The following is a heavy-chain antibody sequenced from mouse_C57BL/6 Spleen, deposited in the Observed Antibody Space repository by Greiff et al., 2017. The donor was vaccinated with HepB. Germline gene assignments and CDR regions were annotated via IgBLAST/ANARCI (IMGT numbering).Heavy chain of an antibody. D-gene: IGHD1-1*01. CDR2: INPGSGGT. V-gene: IGHV1-54*01. Sequence: QVQLQQSGAELVRPGTSVKVSCKASGYAFTNYLIEWVKQRPGQGLEWIGVINPGSGGTNYNEKFKGKATLTADKSPSTASMQLSSLTAEDSAVYFCARCGRYYEWAMDYWGQGTSVTVSS. J-gene: IGHJ4*01. CDR3: ARCGRYYEWAMDY. CDR1: GYAFTNYL.